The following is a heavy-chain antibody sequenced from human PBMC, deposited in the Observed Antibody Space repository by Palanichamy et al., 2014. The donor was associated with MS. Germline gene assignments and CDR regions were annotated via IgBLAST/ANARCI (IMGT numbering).Heavy chain of an antibody. CDR3: ARADITGSPHFDY. D-gene: IGHD1-20*01. CDR2: ISAYNGNT. V-gene: IGHV1-18*01. Sequence: QVQLVQSGAEVKKPGASVKVSCKASGYTFTSYGITWVRQAPGQGLEWMGWISAYNGNTNYAQRLQGRVTMTTDTSTSTVYMELRSLRFDDSAVYFCARADITGSPHFDYWGQGTLVTVSS. CDR1: GYTFTSYG. J-gene: IGHJ4*02.